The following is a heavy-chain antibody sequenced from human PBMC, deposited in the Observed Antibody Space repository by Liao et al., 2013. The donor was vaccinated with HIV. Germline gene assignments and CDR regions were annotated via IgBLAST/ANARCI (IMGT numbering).Heavy chain of an antibody. CDR1: GGSISSYY. CDR2: IYYSGST. CDR3: ARGLQRDAFDI. J-gene: IGHJ3*02. Sequence: QVQLQESGPGLVKPSETLSLTCTVSGGSISSYYWSWIRQPPGKGLEWIGYIYYSGSTIYNPSLKSRVTISVDTSKNQFSLKLSSVTAADTAVYYCARGLQRDAFDIWGQGTMVTVSS. V-gene: IGHV4-59*01.